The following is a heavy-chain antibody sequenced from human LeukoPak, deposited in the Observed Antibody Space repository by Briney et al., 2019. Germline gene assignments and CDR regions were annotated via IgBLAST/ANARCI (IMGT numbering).Heavy chain of an antibody. J-gene: IGHJ2*01. D-gene: IGHD3-10*01. CDR1: GFTFSYYG. Sequence: PGGSLRLSCAASGFTFSYYGMHWVRQAPGKGLEWVTCIVYDGSKEYYADSVMGRFTISRDNSKNTLYLQMNSLRAEDTAVYYCAKAYGSGSYWYFDLWGRGTLVTVSS. V-gene: IGHV3-30*02. CDR2: IVYDGSKE. CDR3: AKAYGSGSYWYFDL.